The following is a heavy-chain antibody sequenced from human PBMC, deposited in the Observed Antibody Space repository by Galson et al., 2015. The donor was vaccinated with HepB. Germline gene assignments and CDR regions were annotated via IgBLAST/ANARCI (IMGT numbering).Heavy chain of an antibody. J-gene: IGHJ4*02. CDR2: INYSGST. CDR3: ARLRYNSSWSWVYYFDY. V-gene: IGHV4-61*01. CDR1: GGSVSSGSYY. Sequence: SETLSLTCTVSGGSVSSGSYYWSWIRQPPGKGLEWIGYINYSGSTNYNPSLKSRVTISVDTSKNQFSLKLNSVTAADTAVYYCARLRYNSSWSWVYYFDYWGQGALVTVSS. D-gene: IGHD6-13*01.